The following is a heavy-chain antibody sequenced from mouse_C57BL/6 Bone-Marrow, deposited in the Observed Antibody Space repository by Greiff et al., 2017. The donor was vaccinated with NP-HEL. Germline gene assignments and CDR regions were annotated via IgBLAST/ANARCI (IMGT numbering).Heavy chain of an antibody. V-gene: IGHV2-2*01. CDR3: ARNRDYGSWYFDV. Sequence: QVQLQHSGPGLVQPSQSLSITCTVSGFSLTSYGVHWVRQSPGKGLEWLGVIWSGGSTDYNAAFISRLSISKDNSKSQVFFKMNSLQADDTAIYYCARNRDYGSWYFDVWGTGTTVTVSS. D-gene: IGHD1-1*01. J-gene: IGHJ1*03. CDR1: GFSLTSYG. CDR2: IWSGGST.